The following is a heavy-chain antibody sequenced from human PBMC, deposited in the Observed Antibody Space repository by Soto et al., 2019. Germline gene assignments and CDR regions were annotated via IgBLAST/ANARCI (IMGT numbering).Heavy chain of an antibody. CDR3: ARVRGYCSGGSCLETQWEWYGMDV. J-gene: IGHJ6*02. V-gene: IGHV3-53*04. CDR2: IYSGGST. Sequence: EVQLVESGGGLVQPGGSLRLSCAASGFTVSSNYMSWVRQAPGKGLEWVSVIYSGGSTYYADSVKGRFTISRHNSKNTLFLQMNSLRAEDTAVYYCARVRGYCSGGSCLETQWEWYGMDVWGQGTTVTVSS. D-gene: IGHD2-15*01. CDR1: GFTVSSNY.